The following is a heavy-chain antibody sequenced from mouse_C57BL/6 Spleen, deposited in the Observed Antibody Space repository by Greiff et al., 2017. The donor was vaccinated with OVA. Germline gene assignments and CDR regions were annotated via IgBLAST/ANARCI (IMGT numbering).Heavy chain of an antibody. CDR2: IYPGDGDT. CDR3: ARLPSGRGYGSPWYFDV. Sequence: VKLVESGPELVKPGASVKISCKASGYAFSSSWMNWVKQRPGKGLEWIGRIYPGDGDTNYNGKFKGKATLTADKSSSTAYMQLSSLTSEDSAVYFCARLPSGRGYGSPWYFDVWGTGTTVTVSS. CDR1: GYAFSSSW. V-gene: IGHV1-82*01. J-gene: IGHJ1*03. D-gene: IGHD1-1*01.